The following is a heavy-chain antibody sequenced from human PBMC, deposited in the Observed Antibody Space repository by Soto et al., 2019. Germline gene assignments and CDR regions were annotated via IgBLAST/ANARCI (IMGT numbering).Heavy chain of an antibody. Sequence: QVLLQESGPGLVKPSQTLSLTCTVSGASISGGDYYWSWVRQSPGKGLEWIGYIYYSGSTYYNPSLTGRVTIAVDTSKNQFSLKRISVTAADTAVFYCARTTIFGVIYTWFDPWGQGTLVTVSS. D-gene: IGHD3-3*01. CDR1: GASISGGDYY. CDR3: ARTTIFGVIYTWFDP. CDR2: IYYSGST. J-gene: IGHJ5*02. V-gene: IGHV4-30-4*01.